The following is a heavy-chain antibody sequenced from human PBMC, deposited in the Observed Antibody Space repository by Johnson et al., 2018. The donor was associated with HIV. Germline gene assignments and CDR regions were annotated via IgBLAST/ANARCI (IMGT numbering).Heavy chain of an antibody. CDR3: ARIGDAFDI. CDR1: GFTVSSNY. V-gene: IGHV3-66*02. Sequence: VQLVESGGGLVQPGGSLRLSCAASGFTVSSNYMSWVRQAPGKGLEWVSAISGNGVSTYYADSVRGRFTISRDNSKNTLYLQMNSLRAEDTAVYYCARIGDAFDIWGQGTMVTVSS. CDR2: SGNGVST. J-gene: IGHJ3*02. D-gene: IGHD3-16*01.